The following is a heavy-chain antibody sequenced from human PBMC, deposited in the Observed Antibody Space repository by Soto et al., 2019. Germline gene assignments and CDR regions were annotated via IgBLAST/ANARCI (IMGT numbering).Heavy chain of an antibody. D-gene: IGHD3-10*01. V-gene: IGHV3-30*03. Sequence: QVQLVESGGGVVQPGRSLRLSCAASGFTFSSYGMHWVRQAPGKGLEWVAVISYDGSNKYYADSVKGRFTISRDNSKNPLYLQMNSLRAEDTGVYYCAPWFGAVDYWGQGTLVTVSS. CDR3: APWFGAVDY. CDR1: GFTFSSYG. CDR2: ISYDGSNK. J-gene: IGHJ4*02.